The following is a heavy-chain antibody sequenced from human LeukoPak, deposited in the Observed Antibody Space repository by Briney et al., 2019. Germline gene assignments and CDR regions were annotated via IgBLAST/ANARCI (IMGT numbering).Heavy chain of an antibody. CDR3: ARMRVGYYDFWSGYLDY. V-gene: IGHV4-30-2*01. Sequence: SQTLSLTCAVSGGSISSGGYSWSWIRQPPGKGLEWIGYICHSGSTYYNPSLKSRVTISVDRSKNQFSLKLSSVTAADTAVYYCARMRVGYYDFWSGYLDYWGQGTLVTVSS. CDR2: ICHSGST. CDR1: GGSISSGGYS. D-gene: IGHD3-3*01. J-gene: IGHJ4*02.